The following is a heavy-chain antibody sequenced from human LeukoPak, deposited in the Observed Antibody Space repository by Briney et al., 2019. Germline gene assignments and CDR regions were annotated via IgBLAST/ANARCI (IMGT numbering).Heavy chain of an antibody. J-gene: IGHJ4*02. CDR2: ISGSGGGT. D-gene: IGHD1-26*01. CDR1: GFTFSSYA. CDR3: AKALSGNLDDFDY. Sequence: GGSLRLSCAASGFTFSSYAMSWVRQGPGKGLEWVSAISGSGGGTYYADSVKGRFTISRDNSKNTLYLQMNSLRAEDTAVYYCAKALSGNLDDFDYWGQGTLVTVSS. V-gene: IGHV3-23*01.